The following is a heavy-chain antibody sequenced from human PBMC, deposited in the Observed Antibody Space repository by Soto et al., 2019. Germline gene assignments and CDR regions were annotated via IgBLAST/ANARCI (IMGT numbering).Heavy chain of an antibody. V-gene: IGHV3-13*01. J-gene: IGHJ6*02. D-gene: IGHD3-10*01. CDR1: GFTFSSYD. CDR3: ARVEGSYYGSGSYYADYYYGMDV. Sequence: GSLRLSCAASGFTFSSYDMHWVRQATGKGLEWVSAIGTAGDTYYPGSVKGRFTISRENAKNSLYLQMNSLRAEDTAVYYCARVEGSYYGSGSYYADYYYGMDVWGQGTTVTVSS. CDR2: IGTAGDT.